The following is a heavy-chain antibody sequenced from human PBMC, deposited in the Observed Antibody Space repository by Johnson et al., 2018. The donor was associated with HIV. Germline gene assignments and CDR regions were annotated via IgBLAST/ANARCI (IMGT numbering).Heavy chain of an antibody. Sequence: VQLVESGGVVVQPGGSLRLSCAASGFTFDDYAMHWVRQAPGKGLEWVSLISWDGGSTYYADSVKGRFTISRDNSKNSLYLQMNSLRAEDTALYYCARSKDCNGVSCPDAFDIWGQGTMLIVSS. D-gene: IGHD2-15*01. CDR3: ARSKDCNGVSCPDAFDI. CDR1: GFTFDDYA. J-gene: IGHJ3*02. V-gene: IGHV3-43D*03. CDR2: ISWDGGST.